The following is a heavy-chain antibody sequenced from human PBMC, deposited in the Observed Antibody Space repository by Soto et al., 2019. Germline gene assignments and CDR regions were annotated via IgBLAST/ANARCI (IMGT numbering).Heavy chain of an antibody. V-gene: IGHV3-23*01. CDR2: ISESGGST. Sequence: PGGSLRLSCAASGFSFSYYAMSWVRQAPGKGLEWVSVISESGGSTHYADSVRGRFTVSRDNSKNSLSLRMNSLRDEDTAVYYCAKSLSMATSSDYSGQAALLTLSS. J-gene: IGHJ4*02. CDR3: AKSLSMATSSDY. CDR1: GFSFSYYA. D-gene: IGHD5-12*01.